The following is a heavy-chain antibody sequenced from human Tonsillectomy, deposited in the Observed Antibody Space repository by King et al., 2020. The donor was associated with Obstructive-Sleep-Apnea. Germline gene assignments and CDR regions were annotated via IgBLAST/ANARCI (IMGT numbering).Heavy chain of an antibody. CDR3: ARGDYDILTGYYNVEPYYYYFGMDV. Sequence: VQLVESGGGLVKPGGSLRLSCAASGFNFSTYSMNWVRQAPGKGLEWVSSISSSSSYIFYAESVKGRFTISRDNAKNSLFLQMNSLRAEDTAVYYCARGDYDILTGYYNVEPYYYYFGMDVWGQGSTVTVSS. D-gene: IGHD3-9*01. V-gene: IGHV3-21*01. CDR2: ISSSSSYI. CDR1: GFNFSTYS. J-gene: IGHJ6*02.